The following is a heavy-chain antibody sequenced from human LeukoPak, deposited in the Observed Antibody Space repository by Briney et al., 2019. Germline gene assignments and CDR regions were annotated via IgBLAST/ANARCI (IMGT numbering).Heavy chain of an antibody. J-gene: IGHJ4*02. V-gene: IGHV3-23*01. Sequence: GGTLRLSCAASGFTFSSYGMSWVRQAPVKGLEWVSAISGSGGSTYYADSVKGRFTISRDNSKNTLYLQMNSLRAEDTAVYYCAKAGYYYDSSGQSFSDYWGQGTLVTVSS. CDR2: ISGSGGST. CDR1: GFTFSSYG. CDR3: AKAGYYYDSSGQSFSDY. D-gene: IGHD3-22*01.